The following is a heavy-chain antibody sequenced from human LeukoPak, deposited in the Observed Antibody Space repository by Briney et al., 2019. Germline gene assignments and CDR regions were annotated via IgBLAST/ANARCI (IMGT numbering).Heavy chain of an antibody. CDR3: AKDKGWGYSTYDYYGMDV. Sequence: PGGSLRLSCAASGFSFSTYGMHWVRQAPGKGLEWVSAISGSGGSTYYADSVKGRFTISRDNSKNTLYLQMNSLRAEDTAVYYCAKDKGWGYSTYDYYGMDVWGQGTTVTVSS. CDR2: ISGSGGST. V-gene: IGHV3-23*01. D-gene: IGHD1-26*01. J-gene: IGHJ6*02. CDR1: GFSFSTYG.